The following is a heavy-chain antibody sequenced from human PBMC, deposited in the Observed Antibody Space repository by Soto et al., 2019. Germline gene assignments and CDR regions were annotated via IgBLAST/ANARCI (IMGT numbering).Heavy chain of an antibody. J-gene: IGHJ4*02. CDR2: INPIVSMS. CDR3: ARGRRVNYYDSSGYRHLDY. CDR1: GDTFSFYT. D-gene: IGHD3-22*01. Sequence: ASVKVSCKASGDTFSFYTINWVRQAPGLGLEWVGRINPIVSMSNYAQKFQGRVSMTADKSISTAYMELSSLRSDDTAVYYCARGRRVNYYDSSGYRHLDYWGQGTLVTVSS. V-gene: IGHV1-69*02.